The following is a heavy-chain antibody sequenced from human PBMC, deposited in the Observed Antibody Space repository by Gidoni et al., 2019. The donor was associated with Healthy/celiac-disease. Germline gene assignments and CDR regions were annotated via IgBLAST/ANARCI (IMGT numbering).Heavy chain of an antibody. V-gene: IGHV3-7*01. J-gene: IGHJ5*02. CDR2: IKQDGSEK. D-gene: IGHD5-18*01. CDR3: ARGSRYSYGSGGDFDP. CDR1: GFNFSSYW. Sequence: EVQLVESGGGLVQPGGTLRLSCAASGFNFSSYWMSWVRQAPGKGLEWVANIKQDGSEKYYVDSVKGRFTISRDNAKNSLYLQMNSLRAEDTAVYYCARGSRYSYGSGGDFDPWGQGTLVTVSS.